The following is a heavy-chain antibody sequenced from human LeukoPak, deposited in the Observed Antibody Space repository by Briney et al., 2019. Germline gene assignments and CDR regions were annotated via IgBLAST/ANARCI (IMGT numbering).Heavy chain of an antibody. J-gene: IGHJ4*02. Sequence: SETLSLTCAVSGGSISSSNWWSWVRQPPGKGLEWIGEIYHSGSTNYNPSLKGRVTISVDKSKSQFSLKLSSVTAADTAVYFCARNGGHNQEHWGQGTLVTVSS. CDR3: ARNGGHNQEH. CDR1: GGSISSSNW. D-gene: IGHD1-1*01. V-gene: IGHV4-4*02. CDR2: IYHSGST.